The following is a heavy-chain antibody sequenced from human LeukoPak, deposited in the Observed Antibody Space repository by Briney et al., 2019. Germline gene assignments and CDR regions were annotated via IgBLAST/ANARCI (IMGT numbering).Heavy chain of an antibody. D-gene: IGHD3-16*01. CDR2: IIPILGIA. CDR3: ARSTFEDWFDP. J-gene: IGHJ5*02. V-gene: IGHV1-69*04. Sequence: VASVKVSCKASGGTFSSDAISWVRQAPGQGLEWMGRIIPILGIANYAQKFQGRVTITADKSTSTAYMELGSLRSEDTAVYYCARSTFEDWFDPWGQGTLVTVSS. CDR1: GGTFSSDA.